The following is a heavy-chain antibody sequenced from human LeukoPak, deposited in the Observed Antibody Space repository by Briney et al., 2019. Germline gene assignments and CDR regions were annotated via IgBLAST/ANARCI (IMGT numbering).Heavy chain of an antibody. Sequence: GGSLRLSCAASGFTFSSHAMHWVRQAPGKGLEWVAVISYDGSNKYYADSVKGRFTISRDNSKNTLYLQMNSLRAEDTAVYYCARSTGNFDYWGQGTLVTVSS. CDR2: ISYDGSNK. V-gene: IGHV3-30*04. J-gene: IGHJ4*02. D-gene: IGHD1-1*01. CDR3: ARSTGNFDY. CDR1: GFTFSSHA.